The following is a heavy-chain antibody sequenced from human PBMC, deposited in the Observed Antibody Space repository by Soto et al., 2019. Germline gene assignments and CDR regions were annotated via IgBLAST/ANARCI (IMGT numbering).Heavy chain of an antibody. J-gene: IGHJ4*02. D-gene: IGHD3-16*01. CDR3: GITPMINRDWSTSFDY. V-gene: IGHV3-15*01. CDR2: IKSKSDGVTA. CDR1: GLTFSNVW. Sequence: PGGSLRLSCAPAGLTFSNVWMTWVRRAPGKGREWDGRIKSKSDGVTADVAAPVNARFTISRDDSKNTVFPEMNSLKSEDTAQYCCGITPMINRDWSTSFDYWGRVT.